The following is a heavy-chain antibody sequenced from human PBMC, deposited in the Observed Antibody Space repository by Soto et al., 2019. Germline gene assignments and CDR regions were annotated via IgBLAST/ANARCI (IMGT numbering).Heavy chain of an antibody. J-gene: IGHJ6*02. Sequence: GGSLRLSCAASGFTFSDHYMDWVRQAPGKGLEWVGRTRNKANSYTTEYAASVKGRFTISRDDSKNSLYLQMNSLKTEDTAVYYCARGLSRXATMRRWYYGMDVWGQGTTVTVSS. CDR3: ARGLSRXATMRRWYYGMDV. V-gene: IGHV3-72*01. D-gene: IGHD5-12*01. CDR1: GFTFSDHY. CDR2: TRNKANSYTT.